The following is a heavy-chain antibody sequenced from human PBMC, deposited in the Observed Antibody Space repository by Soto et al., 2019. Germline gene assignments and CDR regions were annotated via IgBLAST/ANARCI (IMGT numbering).Heavy chain of an antibody. D-gene: IGHD6-19*01. CDR2: IYYSGST. J-gene: IGHJ4*02. Sequence: SETLSLTCTVSGGSISSGGYYWSWIRQHPGKGLEWIGYIYYSGSTYYNPSLKSRVTISVDTSKNQFSLKLSSVTAADTAVYYCARVCEVAVAGGIDYWGQGTLVTVSS. V-gene: IGHV4-31*03. CDR1: GGSISSGGYY. CDR3: ARVCEVAVAGGIDY.